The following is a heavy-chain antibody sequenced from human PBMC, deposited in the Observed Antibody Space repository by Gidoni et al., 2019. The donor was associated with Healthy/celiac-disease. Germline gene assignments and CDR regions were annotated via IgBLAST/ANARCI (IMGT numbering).Heavy chain of an antibody. J-gene: IGHJ6*02. D-gene: IGHD3-10*01. CDR2: ISYDGSNK. V-gene: IGHV3-30*04. Sequence: QVQLVESGGGVVQPGRSLRLSCAAPGFTFSRYPMHWVRQAPGKGLEWVSVISYDGSNKYYADSVKGRFTISRDNSKNTLYLQMNSLRAEDTAVYYCARDSDYYGSGRGAYYYYGMDVWGQGTTVTVSS. CDR3: ARDSDYYGSGRGAYYYYGMDV. CDR1: GFTFSRYP.